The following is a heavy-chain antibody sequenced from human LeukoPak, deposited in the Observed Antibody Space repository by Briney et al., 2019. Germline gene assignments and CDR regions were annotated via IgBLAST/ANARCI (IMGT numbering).Heavy chain of an antibody. CDR3: ARDPRLWFGDHNFDY. CDR2: IRYDGSNK. CDR1: GFTFSSYG. J-gene: IGHJ4*02. V-gene: IGHV3-30*02. Sequence: GGSLRLSCAASGFTFSSYGMHWVRQAPGKGLEWVAFIRYDGSNKYYADSVKGRFTISRDNSKNTLYLQMNSLRAEDTAVYYCARDPRLWFGDHNFDYWGQGTLVTVSS. D-gene: IGHD3-10*01.